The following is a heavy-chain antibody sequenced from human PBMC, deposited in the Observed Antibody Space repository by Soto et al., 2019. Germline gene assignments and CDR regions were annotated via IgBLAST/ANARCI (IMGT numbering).Heavy chain of an antibody. Sequence: VSCKASGGTFSSYAISWVRQAPGQGLEWMGGIIPIFGTANYAQKFQGRVTITADESTSTAYMELSSLRSEDTAVYYCARVRFDYGSGSFYYGMDVWGQGTTVTVSS. D-gene: IGHD3-10*01. CDR2: IIPIFGTA. J-gene: IGHJ6*02. CDR3: ARVRFDYGSGSFYYGMDV. CDR1: GGTFSSYA. V-gene: IGHV1-69*01.